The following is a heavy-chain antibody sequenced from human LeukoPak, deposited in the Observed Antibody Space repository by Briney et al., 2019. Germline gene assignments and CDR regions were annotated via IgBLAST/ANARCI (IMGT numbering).Heavy chain of an antibody. CDR2: ISYDGSIK. Sequence: GGSLRLSCAASGFTFSSYGMHWVRQAPGKGLEWVAVISYDGSIKYYADSVKGRFTISRDNSKNTLYLQMNSLRAEDTAVYYCAKESLVFGLLEAYDYWGQGTLVTVSS. D-gene: IGHD1-26*01. V-gene: IGHV3-30*18. CDR1: GFTFSSYG. CDR3: AKESLVFGLLEAYDY. J-gene: IGHJ4*02.